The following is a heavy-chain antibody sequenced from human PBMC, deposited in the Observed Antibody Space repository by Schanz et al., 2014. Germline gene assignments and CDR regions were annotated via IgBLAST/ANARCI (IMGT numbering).Heavy chain of an antibody. CDR3: ARDRLECGAECYSVEVFEI. Sequence: QVQLVQSGAEVKKPGASVKVSCKASGYTFSSYGITWVRQAPGQGLEWMGWINGYNGHTLYAQKFQGRLTMTRDTSTSTVYMELSGLRSEDTAVYYCARDRLECGAECYSVEVFEIWGQGTLVIVSS. V-gene: IGHV1-18*01. CDR1: GYTFSSYG. J-gene: IGHJ4*02. D-gene: IGHD2-21*01. CDR2: INGYNGHT.